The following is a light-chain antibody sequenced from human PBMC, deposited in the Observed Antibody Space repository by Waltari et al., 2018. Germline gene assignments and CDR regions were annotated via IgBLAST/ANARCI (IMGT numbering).Light chain of an antibody. V-gene: IGLV2-14*01. J-gene: IGLJ2*01. CDR1: SSDVGDYNY. CDR3: SSYTSSSPHVV. CDR2: DVS. Sequence: QSALTQPASVSGSPGQSITISCTGTSSDVGDYNYVSWYQQHPGKAPKLMIYDVSNRPSGVSNRFSGSKSGNTASLTISGLQAEDEADYYCSSYTSSSPHVVFGGGTKLTVL.